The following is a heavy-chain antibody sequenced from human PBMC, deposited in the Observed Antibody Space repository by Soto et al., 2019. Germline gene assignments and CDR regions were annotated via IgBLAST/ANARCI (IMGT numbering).Heavy chain of an antibody. Sequence: GRALRLSCAAAGLSFSSYAMHWVRQAPGKGLEWVAVISYDGSNKYYADSVKGRFTISRDNSKNTLYLQMNSLRAEDTAVYYCARDFNIIVPHDAFDIWGQGTMVTVSS. CDR2: ISYDGSNK. V-gene: IGHV3-30-3*01. CDR1: GLSFSSYA. J-gene: IGHJ3*02. CDR3: ARDFNIIVPHDAFDI. D-gene: IGHD3-22*01.